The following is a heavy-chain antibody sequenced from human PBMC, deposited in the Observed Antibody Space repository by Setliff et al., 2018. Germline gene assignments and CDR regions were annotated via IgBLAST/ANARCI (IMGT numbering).Heavy chain of an antibody. Sequence: GASVKVSCKASGYTFTSYYMHWVRQAPGQGLEWMGIINPSGGSTSYAQNFQGWVTMTRDTSISTAYMELSRLRSDDTAVYYCARGRDFWGGYLVYWGQGTLVTVS. J-gene: IGHJ4*02. CDR2: INPSGGST. CDR3: ARGRDFWGGYLVY. CDR1: GYTFTSYY. D-gene: IGHD3-3*01. V-gene: IGHV1-46*01.